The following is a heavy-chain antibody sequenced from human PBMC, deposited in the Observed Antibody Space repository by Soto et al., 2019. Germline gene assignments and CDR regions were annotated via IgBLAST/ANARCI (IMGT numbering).Heavy chain of an antibody. CDR3: ARQRSRGYSGYDYAV. Sequence: GALRLSCAASGFTFCSYGMHWVRQAPGKGLEWVAVIWYDGSNKYYADSVKGRFTISRDNSKNTLYLQMNSLRAEDTAVYYCARQRSRGYSGYDYAVWGQGTLVTVSS. V-gene: IGHV3-33*01. CDR2: IWYDGSNK. CDR1: GFTFCSYG. J-gene: IGHJ4*02. D-gene: IGHD5-12*01.